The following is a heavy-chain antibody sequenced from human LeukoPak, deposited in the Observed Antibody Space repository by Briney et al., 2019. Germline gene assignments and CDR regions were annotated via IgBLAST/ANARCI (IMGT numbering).Heavy chain of an antibody. Sequence: ASVKVSCKASGYTFTGYYMHWVRQAPGQGLEWMGWINPNSGGTNYAQKFQGRVTMTKDTSISTAYMELSRLRSDDTAVYYCARETYSSSSPGYFDYWGQGTLVTVSS. D-gene: IGHD6-13*01. CDR3: ARETYSSSSPGYFDY. CDR2: INPNSGGT. J-gene: IGHJ4*02. CDR1: GYTFTGYY. V-gene: IGHV1-2*02.